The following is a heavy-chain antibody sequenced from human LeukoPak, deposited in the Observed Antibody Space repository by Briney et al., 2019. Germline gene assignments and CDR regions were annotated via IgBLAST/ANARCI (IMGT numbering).Heavy chain of an antibody. V-gene: IGHV3-7*01. J-gene: IGHJ6*03. Sequence: PGGSLRLSCAASGFTFSSYWMNWVRQAPGKGLEWVANIKQDGSEKYYVDSVKGRFTISRDNAKNSLYLQMNSLRAEDTAVYYCARNGAPVVTAITPYYYYMDVWGKGTTVTVSS. CDR1: GFTFSSYW. CDR2: IKQDGSEK. CDR3: ARNGAPVVTAITPYYYYMDV. D-gene: IGHD2-21*02.